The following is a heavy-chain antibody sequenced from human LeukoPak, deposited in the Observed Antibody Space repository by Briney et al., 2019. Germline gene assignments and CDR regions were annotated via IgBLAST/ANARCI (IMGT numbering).Heavy chain of an antibody. V-gene: IGHV1-8*01. D-gene: IGHD2-2*01. CDR3: ARAKRAYCSSTSCYFLGY. Sequence: ASVKVSCKASGYTFTSYDINWVRQATGQGLEWMGWMNPNSGNTGYAQKFQGRVTMTRNTSISTAYMELSSLRSEDTAVYYCARAKRAYCSSTSCYFLGYWGQGTLDTVSS. CDR2: MNPNSGNT. CDR1: GYTFTSYD. J-gene: IGHJ4*02.